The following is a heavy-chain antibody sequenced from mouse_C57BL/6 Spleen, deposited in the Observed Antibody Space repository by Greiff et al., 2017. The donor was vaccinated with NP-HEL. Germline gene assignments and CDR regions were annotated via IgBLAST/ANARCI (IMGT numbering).Heavy chain of an antibody. Sequence: VHVKQSGPELVKPGASVKISCKASGYSFTDYYMNWVKQSNGKSLEWIGVINPNYGTTSYNQKFKGKATLTVDQSSSPAYMQLNSLTSEDSAVDYCAREGATVDWYYDGWGTGTTVTVSS. V-gene: IGHV1-39*01. CDR1: GYSFTDYY. CDR3: AREGATVDWYYDG. D-gene: IGHD1-1*01. CDR2: INPNYGTT. J-gene: IGHJ1*03.